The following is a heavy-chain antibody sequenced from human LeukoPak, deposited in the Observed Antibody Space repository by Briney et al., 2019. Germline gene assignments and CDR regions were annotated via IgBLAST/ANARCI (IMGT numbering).Heavy chain of an antibody. CDR3: VRDKHWGFDC. CDR1: GFTFTSYT. CDR2: IGNGTSNV. J-gene: IGHJ4*02. D-gene: IGHD7-27*01. Sequence: PGGPLRLSCAASGFTFTSYTMNWLRDAPGKAREWVSPIGNGTSNVGYADSIKGRFTISRHNAKNSVDLQMSSLRVDDSAVYYCVRDKHWGFDCWGQGTLVTVSS. V-gene: IGHV3-48*01.